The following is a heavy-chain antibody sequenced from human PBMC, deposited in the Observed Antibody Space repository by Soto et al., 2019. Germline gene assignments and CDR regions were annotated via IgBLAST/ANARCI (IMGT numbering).Heavy chain of an antibody. CDR1: GYTFTSYG. J-gene: IGHJ4*02. CDR3: ARDRSDGDYFY. Sequence: EASVKVSCKASGYTFTSYGISWVRQAPGQGLEWMGWISAYNGNTNYAQKLQGRVTMTTDTSTSTAYMELRGLRSDDTAVYYCARDRSDGDYFYWGQGTLVTVSS. V-gene: IGHV1-18*01. D-gene: IGHD4-17*01. CDR2: ISAYNGNT.